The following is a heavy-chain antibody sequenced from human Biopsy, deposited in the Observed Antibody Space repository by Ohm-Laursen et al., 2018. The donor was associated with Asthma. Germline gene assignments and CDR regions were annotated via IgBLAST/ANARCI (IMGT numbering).Heavy chain of an antibody. V-gene: IGHV4-59*01. CDR1: GVSIRSYY. CDR3: AGFCSGGNCPDH. D-gene: IGHD2-15*01. J-gene: IGHJ4*02. Sequence: SQTLSLTCTVSGVSIRSYYWTWIRPPPGKGLEWIGNIHYSGSTYSNPSLKGRVTISVDTSKKQISLRLSSVIAADTAVYYCAGFCSGGNCPDHWGQGTLVTVSS. CDR2: IHYSGST.